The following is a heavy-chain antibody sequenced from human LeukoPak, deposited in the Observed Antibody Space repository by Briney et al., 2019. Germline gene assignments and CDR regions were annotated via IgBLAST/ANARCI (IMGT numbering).Heavy chain of an antibody. D-gene: IGHD3-22*01. Sequence: SETLSLACTVSGGSISSYYWSWIRQPPGKGLEWIGYIYYSGSTNYNPSLKSRVTISVDTSKNQFSLKLSSVTAADTAVYYCARVAYYYDSSGYYYAVYFDYWGQGTLVTVSS. CDR3: ARVAYYYDSSGYYYAVYFDY. CDR1: GGSISSYY. V-gene: IGHV4-59*01. CDR2: IYYSGST. J-gene: IGHJ4*02.